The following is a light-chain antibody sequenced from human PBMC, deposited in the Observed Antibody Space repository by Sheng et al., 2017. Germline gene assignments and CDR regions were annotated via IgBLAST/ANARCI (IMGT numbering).Light chain of an antibody. J-gene: IGLJ3*02. V-gene: IGLV2-14*03. Sequence: QSALTQPASVSGSPGQSITISCTGTSRDVGGYNYVTWYQQHPGKAPKLMIYDVSNRPSGVSNRFSGSKSGNTASLTISGLQAEDEADYYCSSYTSTTPLRVFGGGTKLTVL. CDR2: DVS. CDR3: SSYTSTTPLRV. CDR1: SRDVGGYNY.